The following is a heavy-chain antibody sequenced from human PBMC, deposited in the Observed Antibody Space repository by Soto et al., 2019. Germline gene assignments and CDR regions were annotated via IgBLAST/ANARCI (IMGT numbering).Heavy chain of an antibody. J-gene: IGHJ4*02. V-gene: IGHV4-31*03. CDR2: IYYSGTT. CDR1: GGTITTGGHF. Sequence: QVQLQESGPGLVKASQTLSLTCTVSGGTITTGGHFWSWIRQYPGKGLEWIGYIYYSGTTHYNPSLKSRVTISIDTSKNQFSLNLSSVTAADTAVYYCARVVSGSYLDYGGQGTLVTVSS. D-gene: IGHD1-26*01. CDR3: ARVVSGSYLDY.